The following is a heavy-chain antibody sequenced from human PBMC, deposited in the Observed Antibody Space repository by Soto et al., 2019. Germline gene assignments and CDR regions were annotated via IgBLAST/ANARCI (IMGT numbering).Heavy chain of an antibody. V-gene: IGHV4-38-2*01. CDR1: GYSIVSGYY. D-gene: IGHD3-10*01. J-gene: IGHJ6*02. CDR2: IFHSGST. Sequence: SETLSLTCAVSGYSIVSGYYWGFVRQSPGKGLEWIGTIFHSGSTYHNPSLRSRVTISLDTSNNQFSLRLTGVTAADTAVYYCARGLEFNGMDVWGQGTTVTVSS. CDR3: ARGLEFNGMDV.